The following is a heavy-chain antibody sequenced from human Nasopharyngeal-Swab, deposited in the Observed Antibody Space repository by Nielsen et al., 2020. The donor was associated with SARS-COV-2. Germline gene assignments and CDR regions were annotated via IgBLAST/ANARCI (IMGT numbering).Heavy chain of an antibody. Sequence: ASVKVSCYASGYTFTGYYMHWVRQAPGQGLEWMGRINPNSGGTNYAQKFQGRVTMTRDKSISTAYMVLSSLSSEDTAVYYCARAGAAAPGVYYGMDVWGQGTTVTVSS. D-gene: IGHD6-13*01. CDR3: ARAGAAAPGVYYGMDV. CDR2: INPNSGGT. V-gene: IGHV1-2*06. CDR1: GYTFTGYY. J-gene: IGHJ6*02.